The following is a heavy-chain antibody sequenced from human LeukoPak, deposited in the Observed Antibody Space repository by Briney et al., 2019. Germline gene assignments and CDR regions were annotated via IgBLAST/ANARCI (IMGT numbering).Heavy chain of an antibody. J-gene: IGHJ6*04. CDR2: IKQDGSEK. V-gene: IGHV3-7*03. Sequence: SGGSLRLSCAASGFTFSSYWMSWVRQAPGKGLEWVANIKQDGSEKYYVDSVKGRFTISKDNAKNSLYLQMNSLRAEDTAVYYCARAGRFGVFLDYYGMDVWGKGTTVTVSS. CDR3: ARAGRFGVFLDYYGMDV. D-gene: IGHD3-10*01. CDR1: GFTFSSYW.